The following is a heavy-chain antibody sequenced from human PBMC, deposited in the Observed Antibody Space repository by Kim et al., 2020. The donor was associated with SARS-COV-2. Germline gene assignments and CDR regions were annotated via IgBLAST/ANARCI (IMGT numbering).Heavy chain of an antibody. Sequence: GGSLRLSCAASGFTFSSCGMHWVRQAPGKGLEWVAAIWYDGSNKYYGDSVKGRFSISRDNSKNTLYLQMSSLRAEDTAVYYCARDPAKNILTGYIDYWG. CDR1: GFTFSSCG. CDR2: IWYDGSNK. J-gene: IGHJ4*01. D-gene: IGHD3-9*01. V-gene: IGHV3-33*01. CDR3: ARDPAKNILTGYIDY.